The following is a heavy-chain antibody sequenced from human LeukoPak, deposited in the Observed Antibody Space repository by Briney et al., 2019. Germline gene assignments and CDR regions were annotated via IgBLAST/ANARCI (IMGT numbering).Heavy chain of an antibody. CDR3: ARSITFGGVTDY. D-gene: IGHD3-16*01. V-gene: IGHV3-30-3*01. J-gene: IGHJ4*02. Sequence: PGGSLRLSCAASGFTFSSYAMHWVRQAPGKGLERVAVISYDGSNKYYAGSVKGRFTISRDNSKNTLYLQMNSLRAEDSAVYYCARSITFGGVTDYWGQGTLVTVSS. CDR2: ISYDGSNK. CDR1: GFTFSSYA.